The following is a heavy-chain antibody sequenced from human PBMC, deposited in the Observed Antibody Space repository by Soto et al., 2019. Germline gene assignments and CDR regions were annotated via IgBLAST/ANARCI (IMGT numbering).Heavy chain of an antibody. Sequence: QVQLVQSGAEVKKPGSSVKVSCKASGGTFSSYTISWVRQAPGQGPEWMGRIIPIRGIANYAQKFQARVTITADKSTSTAYMELSSLRSEDTAVYYCATFRGDGYNHYWGQGTLVTVSS. CDR1: GGTFSSYT. J-gene: IGHJ4*02. CDR3: ATFRGDGYNHY. D-gene: IGHD5-12*01. V-gene: IGHV1-69*02. CDR2: IIPIRGIA.